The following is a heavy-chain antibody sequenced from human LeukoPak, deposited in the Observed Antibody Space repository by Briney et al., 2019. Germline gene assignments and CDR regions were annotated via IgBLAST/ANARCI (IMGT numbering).Heavy chain of an antibody. Sequence: ASVKVSCKASGYTFTSYYMHWVRQAPRKGLEWMGIINPSGGSTSYAQKFQGRVTMTRDTSTSTVYMELSSLRSEDTAVYYCASLQSSGPYYFDYWGQGTLVTVSS. CDR2: INPSGGST. CDR1: GYTFTSYY. V-gene: IGHV1-46*01. CDR3: ASLQSSGPYYFDY. J-gene: IGHJ4*02. D-gene: IGHD3-22*01.